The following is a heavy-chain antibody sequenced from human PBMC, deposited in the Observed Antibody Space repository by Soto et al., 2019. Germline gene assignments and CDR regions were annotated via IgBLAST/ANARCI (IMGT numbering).Heavy chain of an antibody. CDR3: ARVMAGWEEYYNYGMDV. D-gene: IGHD6-19*01. CDR1: GGSISSYY. J-gene: IGHJ6*02. Sequence: PSETLSLTCTVSGGSISSYYWSWIRQPPGKGLEWIGYIYYSGSTNYNPSLKSRVTISVDTSKNQFSLKLSSVTAADTAVYYCARVMAGWEEYYNYGMDVWGQGTTVTVSS. V-gene: IGHV4-59*01. CDR2: IYYSGST.